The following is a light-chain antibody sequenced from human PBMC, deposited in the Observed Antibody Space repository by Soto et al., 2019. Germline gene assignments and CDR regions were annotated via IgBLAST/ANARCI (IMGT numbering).Light chain of an antibody. V-gene: IGKV1-9*01. CDR1: QGISSY. J-gene: IGKJ2*01. Sequence: DIQLTQSPSFLSASVGDRVTITCRASQGISSYLAWYQQPPGKAPKLLIYGASTLQRGVSSRFSGSGSGTEFTLTISSLQPEDFANYYCHHLTTYPRTFGQGTKLEVK. CDR2: GAS. CDR3: HHLTTYPRT.